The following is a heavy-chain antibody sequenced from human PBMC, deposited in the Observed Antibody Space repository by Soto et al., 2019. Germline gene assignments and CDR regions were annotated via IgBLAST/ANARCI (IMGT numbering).Heavy chain of an antibody. CDR3: ARDRGVEPDLSYYGMYV. Sequence: SETLSLTYTVSGETISSADYYWSWIRQTPGKGLEWIGHIFYSGTTYYNPSLKSRLTISVDTSKNHFSLRLTSVTAADTAGDYCARDRGVEPDLSYYGMYVWGKGTTVT. D-gene: IGHD1-1*01. CDR2: IFYSGTT. J-gene: IGHJ6*04. V-gene: IGHV4-30-4*01. CDR1: GETISSADYY.